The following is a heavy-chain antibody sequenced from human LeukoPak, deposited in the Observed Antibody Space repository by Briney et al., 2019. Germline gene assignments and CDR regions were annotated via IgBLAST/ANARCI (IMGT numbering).Heavy chain of an antibody. CDR3: TTLRRTASDY. CDR1: GFTFSNAW. Sequence: GGSLRPFREAAGFTFSNAWMRWVRQDPGRGLEWVGCIISRADGGTKDYAVPVTGRFTISRDDSRNTLYLQMNSLKSEDAAVYYCTTLRRTASDYWGQGTRVSVSS. V-gene: IGHV3-15*01. CDR2: IISRADGGTK. J-gene: IGHJ4*02. D-gene: IGHD5-18*01.